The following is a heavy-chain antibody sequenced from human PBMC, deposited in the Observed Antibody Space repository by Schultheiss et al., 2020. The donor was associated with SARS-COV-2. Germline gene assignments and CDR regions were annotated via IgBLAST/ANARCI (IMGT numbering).Heavy chain of an antibody. V-gene: IGHV3-23*01. D-gene: IGHD6-13*01. CDR2: ISGGGGSS. J-gene: IGHJ4*02. CDR1: GFTFSSYA. Sequence: GGSLRLSCAASGFTFSSYAMSWVRQAPGKGLEWVSTISGGGGSSYYADSVKGRFTISRDNSKNTLYLQMNSLRAEDTAVYYCAKEAIESSSWYEDDYWGQGTLVTRLL. CDR3: AKEAIESSSWYEDDY.